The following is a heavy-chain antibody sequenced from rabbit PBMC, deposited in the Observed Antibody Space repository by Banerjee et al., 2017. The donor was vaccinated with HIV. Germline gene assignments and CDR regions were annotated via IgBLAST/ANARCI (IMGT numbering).Heavy chain of an antibody. Sequence: QEQLVESGGGLVTLGGSLTVSCKASGIDFSTYGISWVRQAPGKGLEWIGIIYPGFDITKYASWVNGQFTISLDNAQNTVFLQMTSLTAADTATYFCVRDYYTSGWGPLGLWGPGTLVTVS. V-gene: IGHV1S47*01. D-gene: IGHD4-1*01. J-gene: IGHJ4*01. CDR1: GIDFSTYG. CDR2: IYPGFDIT. CDR3: VRDYYTSGWGPLGL.